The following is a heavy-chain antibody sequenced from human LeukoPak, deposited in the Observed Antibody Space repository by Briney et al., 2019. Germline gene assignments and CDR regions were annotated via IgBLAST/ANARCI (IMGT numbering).Heavy chain of an antibody. V-gene: IGHV1-2*02. CDR1: GYTFTGYY. CDR3: ARERAHLGRPTYDILTASARYYYYHYMDV. Sequence: ASVKVSCKASGYTFTGYYMHWVRQAPGQGLEWMGWINPNSGGTNYAQKFQGRVTMTRDTSISTAYMELSRLRSDDTAVYYCARERAHLGRPTYDILTASARYYYYHYMDVWGKGTTVTISS. J-gene: IGHJ6*03. CDR2: INPNSGGT. D-gene: IGHD3-9*01.